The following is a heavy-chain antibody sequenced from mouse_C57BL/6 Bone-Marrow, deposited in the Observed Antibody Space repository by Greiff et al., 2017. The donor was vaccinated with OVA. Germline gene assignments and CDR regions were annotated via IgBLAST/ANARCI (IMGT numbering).Heavy chain of an antibody. CDR1: GFNIKDYY. J-gene: IGHJ2*01. CDR2: IDPEDGDT. CDR3: TTTNWDYFDY. D-gene: IGHD4-1*01. V-gene: IGHV14-1*01. Sequence: VHVKQSGAELVRPGASVKLSCTASGFNIKDYYMHWVKQRPEQGLEWIGRIDPEDGDTEYAPKFQGKATMTADTSSNTAYLQLSSLTSEDTAVYYCTTTNWDYFDYWGQGTILTVSS.